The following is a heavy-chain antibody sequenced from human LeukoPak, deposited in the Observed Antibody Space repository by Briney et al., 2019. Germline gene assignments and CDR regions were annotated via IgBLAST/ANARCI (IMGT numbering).Heavy chain of an antibody. CDR2: IYYSGST. CDR3: ARAGRAFDI. V-gene: IGHV4-59*11. D-gene: IGHD2-15*01. J-gene: IGHJ3*02. Sequence: SETLSLTCTVSGGSISSHYWSWIRPPPGKGLEWIGYIYYSGSTNYNPSLKSRVTISVDTSKNHFSLKLSSVAAADPAVYYCARAGRAFDIWGQGTMVTVSS. CDR1: GGSISSHY.